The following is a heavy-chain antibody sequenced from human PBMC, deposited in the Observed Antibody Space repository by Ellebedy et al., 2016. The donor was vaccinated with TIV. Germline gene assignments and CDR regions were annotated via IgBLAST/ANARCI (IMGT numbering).Heavy chain of an antibody. J-gene: IGHJ4*02. V-gene: IGHV3-23*01. D-gene: IGHD3-10*01. CDR2: ISGSGAGT. CDR1: GFTFSSYA. CDR3: AREEGSAPFDY. Sequence: GESLKISCAASGFTFSSYAMSWVRQAPGKGLEWVSAISGSGAGTYYADSVKGRFTISRDDAKSSLHLHMNTLRAEDTAVYYCAREEGSAPFDYWGQGTLVTVSS.